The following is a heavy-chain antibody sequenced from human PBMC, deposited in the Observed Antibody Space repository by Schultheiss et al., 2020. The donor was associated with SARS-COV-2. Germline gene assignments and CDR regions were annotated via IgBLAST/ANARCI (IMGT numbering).Heavy chain of an antibody. CDR2: ISYDGSNK. CDR1: GFTVSSDY. D-gene: IGHD4-23*01. J-gene: IGHJ4*02. CDR3: TRVKGENYGGNHAAGY. Sequence: GGSLRLSCAASGFTVSSDYMSWVRQAPGKGLEWVAVISYDGSNKYYADSVKGRFTISRDNAKNSVYLQMKSLRAEDTAVYYCTRVKGENYGGNHAAGYWGQGTLVTVSS. V-gene: IGHV3-30*03.